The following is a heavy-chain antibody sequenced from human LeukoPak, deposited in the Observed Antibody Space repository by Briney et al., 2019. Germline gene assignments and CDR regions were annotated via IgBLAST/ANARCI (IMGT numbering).Heavy chain of an antibody. CDR1: GFTFSSYW. CDR3: ARDYDYFWGSYRYPFDY. V-gene: IGHV3-74*01. Sequence: PGGSLRLSCAASGFTFSSYWMHWVRQAPGKGLVWVSRMNSDGSTTNYADSVKGRFTISRDNARNTAYLQMNSLRVEDTAVYYCARDYDYFWGSYRYPFDYWGQGTLVTVSS. CDR2: MNSDGSTT. J-gene: IGHJ4*02. D-gene: IGHD3-16*02.